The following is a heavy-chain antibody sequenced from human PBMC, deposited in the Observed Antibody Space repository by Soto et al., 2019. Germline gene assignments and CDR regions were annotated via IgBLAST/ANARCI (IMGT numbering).Heavy chain of an antibody. V-gene: IGHV4-59*12. CDR3: ARVPLVVDAFDI. Sequence: SETLSLTCTVSGASISNSYWSWIRQPPGKRLEWIGHIYYSGTTNYNPSLESRVTISVDTSKNQFSLKLSSVTAADTAVYYCARVPLVVDAFDIWGRGTMVTVSS. CDR1: GASISNSY. CDR2: IYYSGTT. D-gene: IGHD2-8*02. J-gene: IGHJ3*02.